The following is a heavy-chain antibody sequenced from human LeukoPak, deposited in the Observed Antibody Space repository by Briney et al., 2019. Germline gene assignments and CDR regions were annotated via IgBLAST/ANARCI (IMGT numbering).Heavy chain of an antibody. D-gene: IGHD1-26*01. CDR1: GGSFTDYY. V-gene: IGHV4-39*07. J-gene: IGHJ4*02. CDR3: TRDREHGTQDS. CDR2: IYYRGTT. Sequence: SETLTLTCTVSGGSFTDYYMGWVRQPPGKGLEWVGSIYYRGTTFYNPSLRNRVSISIDTSKGRFSLNLNSVTAADTAVYFCTRDREHGTQDSWGQGTRVTVS.